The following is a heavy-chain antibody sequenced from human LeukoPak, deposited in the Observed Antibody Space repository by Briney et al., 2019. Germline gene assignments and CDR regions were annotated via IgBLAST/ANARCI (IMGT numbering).Heavy chain of an antibody. J-gene: IGHJ5*02. CDR3: ARVGTTVTTNWFDP. Sequence: TASETLSLTCTVSGGSISSYYWSWIRQPPGKGLEWIGYIYYSGSTNYNPSLKSRVTISVDTSKNQFSLKVSSVTAADTAVYYCARVGTTVTTNWFDPWGQGTLVTVSS. V-gene: IGHV4-59*01. CDR2: IYYSGST. D-gene: IGHD4-11*01. CDR1: GGSISSYY.